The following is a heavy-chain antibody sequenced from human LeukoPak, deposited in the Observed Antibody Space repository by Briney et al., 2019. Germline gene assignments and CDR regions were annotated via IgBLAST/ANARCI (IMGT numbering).Heavy chain of an antibody. D-gene: IGHD5-12*01. Sequence: ASVKVSCKASGYTFTGYYMHWVRQAPGQGLEWMGIINPSGGSTSYAQKFQGRVTMTRDTSTSTVYMELSSLRSEDTAVYYCASPGYSGYDSSLWDAFDIWGQGTMVTVSS. CDR2: INPSGGST. V-gene: IGHV1-46*01. CDR1: GYTFTGYY. J-gene: IGHJ3*02. CDR3: ASPGYSGYDSSLWDAFDI.